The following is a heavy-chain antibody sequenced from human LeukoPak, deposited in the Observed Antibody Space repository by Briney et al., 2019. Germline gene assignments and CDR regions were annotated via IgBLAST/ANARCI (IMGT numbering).Heavy chain of an antibody. V-gene: IGHV4-30-2*01. Sequence: PSETLSLTCTVSGGSISSGGYYWSWIRQPPGKGLEWIGYIYHSGSTYYNPSLKSRVTISVDRSKNQFSLKLSSVTAADTAVYYCARLGVRGVILGVLGMDVWGQGTTVTVSS. CDR3: ARLGVRGVILGVLGMDV. CDR2: IYHSGST. J-gene: IGHJ6*02. CDR1: GGSISSGGYY. D-gene: IGHD3-10*01.